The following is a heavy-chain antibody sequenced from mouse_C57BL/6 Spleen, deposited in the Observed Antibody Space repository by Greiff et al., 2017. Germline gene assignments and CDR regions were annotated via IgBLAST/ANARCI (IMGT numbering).Heavy chain of an antibody. J-gene: IGHJ3*01. CDR1: GYTFTDYY. V-gene: IGHV1-76*01. D-gene: IGHD2-14*01. Sequence: QVQLQESGAELVRPGASVKLSCKASGYTFTDYYINWVKQRPGQGLEWIARIFPGSGNTYYNEKFKGKATLTAEKASSTAYMQLSRLTSADSAVYVGAGGDYRNDGWAYWGQGTLGTVSA. CDR3: AGGDYRNDGWAY. CDR2: IFPGSGNT.